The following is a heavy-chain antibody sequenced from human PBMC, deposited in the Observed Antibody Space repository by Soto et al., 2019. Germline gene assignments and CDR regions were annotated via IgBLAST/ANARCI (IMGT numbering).Heavy chain of an antibody. CDR3: AADTSRGDFWSDYYRYYANWFDP. CDR1: GFTFSSSA. D-gene: IGHD3-3*01. J-gene: IGHJ5*02. V-gene: IGHV1-58*01. CDR2: IVVGSGKT. Sequence: QMPLVQSGPEVKKPGTSVKVSCKASGFTFSSSAVHWVRQARGQRPEWIGWIVVGSGKTNYAQNFQERVTISRDMSTSTAYMELSSLRSEDTGVYFCAADTSRGDFWSDYYRYYANWFDPWGQGTLVTVSS.